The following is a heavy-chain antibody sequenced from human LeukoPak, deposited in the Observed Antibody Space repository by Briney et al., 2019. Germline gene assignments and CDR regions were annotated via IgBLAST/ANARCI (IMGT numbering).Heavy chain of an antibody. D-gene: IGHD3-10*01. CDR1: GFTFSNFG. Sequence: GGSLRLSCAASGFTFSNFGMNWVRQAPGKGLEWVTIITSGVGITYYADSVKGRFTISRDNSKNTLYLQMNSLTAEDTAVYYCAKGDYYDFDYWGQGTLVTVSS. J-gene: IGHJ4*02. CDR3: AKGDYYDFDY. V-gene: IGHV3-23*01. CDR2: ITSGVGIT.